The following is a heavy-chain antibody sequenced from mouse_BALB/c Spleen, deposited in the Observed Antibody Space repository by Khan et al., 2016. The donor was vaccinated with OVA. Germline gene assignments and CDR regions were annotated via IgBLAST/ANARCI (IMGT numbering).Heavy chain of an antibody. D-gene: IGHD1-1*01. V-gene: IGHV5-6*01. CDR2: ISTGGHYT. CDR3: ARLAYYYDSEGFAY. CDR1: GFTFSTYG. Sequence: EVQLQESGGDLVEPGGSLKLSCAASGFTFSTYGMSWVRQTPDKRLEWVATISTGGHYTYYPDSVRGRFTISRDNAKNPLYLQMTSLKSEETAMFYCARLAYYYDSEGFAYWGQGTLVTVSA. J-gene: IGHJ3*01.